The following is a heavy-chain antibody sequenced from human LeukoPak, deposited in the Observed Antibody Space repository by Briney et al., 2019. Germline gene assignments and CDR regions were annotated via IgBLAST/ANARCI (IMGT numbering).Heavy chain of an antibody. Sequence: SETLSLTCTVSGGSISSGNYYWSWIRQPAGKGLEWTGHIYTSGSTNYNPSLKSRVTISVDTSKNQFSLKLSSVTAADTAVYYCAISSGGNSPFDYWGRGTLVTVSS. V-gene: IGHV4-61*09. CDR3: AISSGGNSPFDY. CDR1: GGSISSGNYY. CDR2: IYTSGST. J-gene: IGHJ4*02. D-gene: IGHD4-23*01.